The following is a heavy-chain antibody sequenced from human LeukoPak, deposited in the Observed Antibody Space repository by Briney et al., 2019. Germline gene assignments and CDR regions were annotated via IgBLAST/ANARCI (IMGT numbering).Heavy chain of an antibody. CDR3: AGSTLPNVLLWFGELWTPIFDY. CDR2: INHSGST. J-gene: IGHJ4*02. V-gene: IGHV4-34*01. D-gene: IGHD3-10*01. CDR1: GGSFSGYY. Sequence: PPETLSLTCAVYGGSFSGYYWSWIRQPPGKGLEWIGEINHSGSTNYNPSLKSRVTISVDTSKNQFSLKLSSVTAADTAVYYCAGSTLPNVLLWFGELWTPIFDYWGQGTLVTVSS.